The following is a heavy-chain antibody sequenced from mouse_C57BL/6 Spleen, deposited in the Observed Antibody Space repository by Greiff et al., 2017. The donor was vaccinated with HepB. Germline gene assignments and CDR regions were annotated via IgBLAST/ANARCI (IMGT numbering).Heavy chain of an antibody. J-gene: IGHJ3*01. CDR2: IYPGDGDT. Sequence: LVESGAELVKPGASVKISCKASGYAFSSYWMNWVKQRPGKGLEWIGRIYPGDGDTNYNGKFKGKATLTADKSFSTAYMQLSSLTSEDSAVYFCARDYGRSYRFAYWGQGTLVTVSA. D-gene: IGHD1-1*01. V-gene: IGHV1-80*01. CDR3: ARDYGRSYRFAY. CDR1: GYAFSSYW.